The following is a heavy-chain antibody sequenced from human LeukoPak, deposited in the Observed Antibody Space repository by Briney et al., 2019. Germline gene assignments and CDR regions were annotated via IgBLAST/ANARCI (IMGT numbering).Heavy chain of an antibody. CDR2: ISGSGGST. J-gene: IGHJ4*02. D-gene: IGHD3-10*01. CDR3: AKDINYSGSGSYFC. Sequence: GGSPRLSCAASGFTFSSYAMSWVRQAPGKGLEWVSAISGSGGSTYYADSVKGRFTISRDNSKNTLYLQMNSLRAEETAVYYCAKDINYSGSGSYFCWGQGTLVTVSS. CDR1: GFTFSSYA. V-gene: IGHV3-23*01.